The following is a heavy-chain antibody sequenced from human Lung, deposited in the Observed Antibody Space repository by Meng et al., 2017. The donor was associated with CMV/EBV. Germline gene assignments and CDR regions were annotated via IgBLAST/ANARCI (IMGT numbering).Heavy chain of an antibody. J-gene: IGHJ6*02. Sequence: GESXKISCAASGFTFSSYWMSWVRQAPGKGLEWVANIKQDGSEKYYVDSVKGRFTISRDSAKNSLYLQMNSLRAEDTAVYYCARDPRGINIVVVHNGMDVWGQGXTVTVSS. CDR2: IKQDGSEK. V-gene: IGHV3-7*01. D-gene: IGHD2-2*01. CDR3: ARDPRGINIVVVHNGMDV. CDR1: GFTFSSYW.